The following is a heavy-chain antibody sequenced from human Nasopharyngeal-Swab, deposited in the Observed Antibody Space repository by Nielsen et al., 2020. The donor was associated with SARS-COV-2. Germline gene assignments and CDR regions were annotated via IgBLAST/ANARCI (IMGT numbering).Heavy chain of an antibody. V-gene: IGHV3-30*03. CDR1: GFTFSTYA. J-gene: IGHJ4*02. CDR2: ISSDGSDK. CDR3: ASLRADTPDFAY. Sequence: GGSLRLSCAASGFTFSTYAMSWVRQAPGKGLEWVTVISSDGSDKQYVDSVKGRFTISRDNSKNTLYLQMKSLRAEDTGVYYCASLRADTPDFAYWAREPWSPSPQ. D-gene: IGHD2-15*01.